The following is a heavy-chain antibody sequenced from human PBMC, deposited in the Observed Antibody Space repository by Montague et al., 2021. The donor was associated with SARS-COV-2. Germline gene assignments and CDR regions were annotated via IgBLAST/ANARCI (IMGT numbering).Heavy chain of an antibody. CDR1: GFTVSSNY. CDR2: IWFDGSKK. J-gene: IGHJ4*02. D-gene: IGHD4-17*01. Sequence: SLRLSCAASGFTVSSNYMSWVRQAPGKGLEWVAVIWFDGSKKYYVDSVKGRFTISRDKSKNMLYLQMNSLRAEDTAIYFCVRDYGDYGEEFLDYWGQGTPVTVSS. CDR3: VRDYGDYGEEFLDY. V-gene: IGHV3-33*08.